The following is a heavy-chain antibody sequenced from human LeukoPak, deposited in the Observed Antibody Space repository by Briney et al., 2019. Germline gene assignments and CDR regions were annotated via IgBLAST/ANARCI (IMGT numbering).Heavy chain of an antibody. CDR1: GGSISSYY. J-gene: IGHJ5*02. D-gene: IGHD2-2*01. CDR3: ARGLGYCSSTSCYRINWFDP. V-gene: IGHV4-4*07. CDR2: IYTSGST. Sequence: SETLSLTCTVSGGSISSYYWSWIRQPAGKGLEWIGRIYTSGSTNYNPSLKSRVTMSVDTSKNQFSLKLSSVTAADTAVYYCARGLGYCSSTSCYRINWFDPWGQGTLVTVSS.